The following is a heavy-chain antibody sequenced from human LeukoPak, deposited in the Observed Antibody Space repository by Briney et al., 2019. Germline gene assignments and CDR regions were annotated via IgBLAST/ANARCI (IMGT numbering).Heavy chain of an antibody. Sequence: GGSLILSCAASGFTFSSYSMNWVRQASGKGLEWVSSISSDSNYIYYADSVKGRFAISRYNAKNSLYLQMNSLRAEDTAVYYCARALAYCSSSSCYYFDNWGQGTLVTVSS. CDR1: GFTFSSYS. D-gene: IGHD2-2*01. V-gene: IGHV3-21*01. CDR3: ARALAYCSSSSCYYFDN. CDR2: ISSDSNYI. J-gene: IGHJ4*02.